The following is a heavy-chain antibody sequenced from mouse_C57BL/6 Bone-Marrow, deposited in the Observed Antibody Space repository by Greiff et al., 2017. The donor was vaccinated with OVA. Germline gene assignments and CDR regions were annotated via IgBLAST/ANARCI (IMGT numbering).Heavy chain of an antibody. V-gene: IGHV5-16*01. J-gene: IGHJ4*01. D-gene: IGHD3-2*02. CDR1: GFTFSDYY. Sequence: EVQVVESEGGLVQPGSSMKLSCTASGFTFSDYYMAWVRQVPEKGLEWVANINYDGSSTYYLDSLKSRFIISRDNAKNILYLQMSSLKSEDTATYYCAREGSGYDAMDYWGQGTSVTVSS. CDR2: INYDGSST. CDR3: AREGSGYDAMDY.